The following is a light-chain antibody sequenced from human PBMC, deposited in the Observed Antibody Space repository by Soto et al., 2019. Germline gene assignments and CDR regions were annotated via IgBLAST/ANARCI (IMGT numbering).Light chain of an antibody. V-gene: IGKV3-11*01. Sequence: EIVLTQSPATLSLSPGERATLSCRASQSVTDYLAWYQQNPGQSPRLLIYGASNRATGIPARFSGSGSGTDFTLTISSLEPEDFAVYYCQQRSNWPSWTFGQGTKGEIK. CDR2: GAS. CDR1: QSVTDY. J-gene: IGKJ1*01. CDR3: QQRSNWPSWT.